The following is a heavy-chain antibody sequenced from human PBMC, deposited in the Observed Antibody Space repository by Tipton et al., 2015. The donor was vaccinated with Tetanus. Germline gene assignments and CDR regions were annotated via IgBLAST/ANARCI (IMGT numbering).Heavy chain of an antibody. V-gene: IGHV4-61*08. D-gene: IGHD2-8*01. J-gene: IGHJ3*01. CDR2: IFASGST. CDR3: ARRSYCTSTRCFDAFDL. CDR1: GVSISSDDYY. Sequence: TLSLTCSVSGVSISSDDYYWSWIRQPPGKGLEWISYIFASGSTNYNPALKSRVTISMDTSKNQISLNLTSVTAADTAVYFCARRSYCTSTRCFDAFDLWGPGTRVTVSS.